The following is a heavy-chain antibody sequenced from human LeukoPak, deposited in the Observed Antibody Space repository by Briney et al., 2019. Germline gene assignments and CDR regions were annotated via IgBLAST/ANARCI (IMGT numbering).Heavy chain of an antibody. CDR2: SSAYNGNT. D-gene: IGHD6-19*01. J-gene: IGHJ4*02. V-gene: IGHV1-18*04. CDR1: GYTVTSYG. Sequence: ASVKLSCKCSGYTVTSYGISWVRHCPRQGLGMVGGSSAYNGNTNYAQKLQGRVTMTTDTSKSTVYMELRSLRSDDTAAYYCARSSSGWYDYWGQGTLVTVSS. CDR3: ARSSSGWYDY.